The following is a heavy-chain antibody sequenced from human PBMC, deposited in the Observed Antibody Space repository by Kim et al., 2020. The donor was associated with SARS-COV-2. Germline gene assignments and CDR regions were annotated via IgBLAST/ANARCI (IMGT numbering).Heavy chain of an antibody. J-gene: IGHJ6*03. CDR2: MNPNSGNT. CDR1: GYTFTSYD. Sequence: ASVKVSCKASGYTFTSYDINWVRQATGQGLEWMGWMNPNSGNTGYAQKFQGRVTMTRNTSISTAYMELSSLRSEDTAVYYCARAQEVVVIAIPGGYYYYYMDVWGKGTTVTVSS. V-gene: IGHV1-8*01. D-gene: IGHD2-21*01. CDR3: ARAQEVVVIAIPGGYYYYYMDV.